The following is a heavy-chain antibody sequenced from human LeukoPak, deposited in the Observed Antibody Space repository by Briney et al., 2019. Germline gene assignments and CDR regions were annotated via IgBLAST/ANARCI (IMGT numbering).Heavy chain of an antibody. V-gene: IGHV3-30*04. CDR2: ISYDGRNK. J-gene: IGHJ4*02. CDR3: AKGPLRGTAAAIDY. Sequence: AGGSLRLSCAASGFIFNNNAIHWVRQAPGKGLEWVAVISYDGRNKHYPDSVKGRFTISRDISTDTLWLQMDSLRTEDTAVYYCAKGPLRGTAAAIDYWGQGTLVTVSS. CDR1: GFIFNNNA. D-gene: IGHD2-2*01.